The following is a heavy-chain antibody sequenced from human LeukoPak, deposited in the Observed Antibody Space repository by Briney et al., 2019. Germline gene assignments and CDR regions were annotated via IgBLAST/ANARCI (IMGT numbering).Heavy chain of an antibody. J-gene: IGHJ3*01. CDR2: ISGSSSTK. Sequence: GGSLRLSCAASGFTFSSYDMDWVRQAPGKGLEWVSYISGSSSTKYYADSVKGRFTISRDNAKNSLYLQMNSLRAEDTAVYYCARAHDYGGNGNLEWGQGTMVTVSS. CDR3: ARAHDYGGNGNLE. CDR1: GFTFSSYD. D-gene: IGHD4-23*01. V-gene: IGHV3-48*04.